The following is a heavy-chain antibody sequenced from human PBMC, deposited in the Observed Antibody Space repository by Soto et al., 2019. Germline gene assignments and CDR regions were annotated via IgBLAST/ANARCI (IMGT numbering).Heavy chain of an antibody. CDR1: GYTFTSYD. D-gene: IGHD2-2*01. Sequence: QVQLVQSGAEVKKPGASVKVSCKASGYTFTSYDINWVRLATGQGLEWMGWMNPNSGNPAYAQKFQGRVTMTTNTSITTASMELSSRSYKDTAVDYCGRVRQDDAVAWGQGTLVTVSS. CDR2: MNPNSGNP. CDR3: GRVRQDDAVA. V-gene: IGHV1-8*01. J-gene: IGHJ5*02.